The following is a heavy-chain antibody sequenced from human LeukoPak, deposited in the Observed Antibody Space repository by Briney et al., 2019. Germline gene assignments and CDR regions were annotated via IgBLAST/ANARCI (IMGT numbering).Heavy chain of an antibody. J-gene: IGHJ6*03. V-gene: IGHV4-61*02. CDR3: ARDGSSLYYYYYYMDV. CDR1: GGSISSGSYY. CDR2: IYTSGST. Sequence: PSETLSLTCTVSGGSISSGSYYWSWIRQPAGKGLEWIGRIYTSGSTNYNPSLKSRVTISVDTSKNQFSLKLSSVTAADTAVYYCARDGSSLYYYYYYMDVWGKGTTVTVSS. D-gene: IGHD6-13*01.